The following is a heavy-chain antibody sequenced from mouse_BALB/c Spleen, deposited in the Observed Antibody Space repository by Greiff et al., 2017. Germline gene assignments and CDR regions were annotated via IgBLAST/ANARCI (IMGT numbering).Heavy chain of an antibody. D-gene: IGHD2-4*01. J-gene: IGHJ3*01. Sequence: VQLHQSGPGLVQPSQSLSITCTVSGFSLTSYGVHWVRQSPGKGLEWLGVIWSGGSTDYNAAFISRLSISKDNSKSQVFFKMNSLQADDTAIYYCASSTMITTAWFAYWGQGTLVTVSA. CDR3: ASSTMITTAWFAY. CDR2: IWSGGST. V-gene: IGHV2-4-1*01. CDR1: GFSLTSYG.